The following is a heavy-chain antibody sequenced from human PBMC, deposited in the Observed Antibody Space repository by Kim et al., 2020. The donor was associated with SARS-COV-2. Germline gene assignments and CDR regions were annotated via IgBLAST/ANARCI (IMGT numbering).Heavy chain of an antibody. V-gene: IGHV4-34*01. CDR1: GGSFSGYY. CDR2: INHSGST. Sequence: SETLSLTCAVYGGSFSGYYWSWIRQPPGKGLEWIGEINHSGSTNYNPSLKSRVTISVDTSKNQFSLKLSSVTAADTAVYYCARNGFGAFDIWGQGTMVTVSS. J-gene: IGHJ3*02. D-gene: IGHD3-16*01. CDR3: ARNGFGAFDI.